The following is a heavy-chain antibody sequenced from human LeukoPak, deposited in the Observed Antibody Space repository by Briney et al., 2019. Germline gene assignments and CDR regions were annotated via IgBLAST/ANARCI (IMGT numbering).Heavy chain of an antibody. Sequence: GGSLTLSCAASGFTFSSYGMHWVRQAPGKGLEWVAVISRDGGNKFYAASVKGRFTIAGATSKDTLYLEMNSLSAEDTAVYSCATKLGRLATSDYWGQGTLVTVSS. D-gene: IGHD5-24*01. J-gene: IGHJ4*02. CDR3: ATKLGRLATSDY. V-gene: IGHV3-30*03. CDR1: GFTFSSYG. CDR2: ISRDGGNK.